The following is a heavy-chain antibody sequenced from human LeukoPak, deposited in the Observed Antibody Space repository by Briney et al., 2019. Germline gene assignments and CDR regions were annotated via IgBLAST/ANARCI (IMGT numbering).Heavy chain of an antibody. CDR3: ARDHARVGAPTEDY. CDR1: GFTFSSYG. V-gene: IGHV3-30*02. Sequence: GGSLRLSCAASGFTFSSYGMHWVRQAPGKGLEWVAFIQYDGSNKYYADSVKGRFTISRDNSKNTLYLQMNSLRAEDTALYYCARDHARVGAPTEDYWGQETLVTVSS. CDR2: IQYDGSNK. J-gene: IGHJ4*02. D-gene: IGHD1-26*01.